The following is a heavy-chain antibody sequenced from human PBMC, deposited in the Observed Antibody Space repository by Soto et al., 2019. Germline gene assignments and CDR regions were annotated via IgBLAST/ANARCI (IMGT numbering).Heavy chain of an antibody. CDR1: GYTLSDYV. CDR2: INAVNGDT. Sequence: QVQLVQSGAEEKKPGASVKVSCKASGYTLSDYVIHWVRQAPGQRLEWMGWINAVNGDTKYSQRFQGRVIFTRDTSANTAYMEVDSLRSEDTAVYYCARDLLGDASAWYDYWGQGTLVTVSS. V-gene: IGHV1-3*05. CDR3: ARDLLGDASAWYDY. D-gene: IGHD6-13*01. J-gene: IGHJ4*02.